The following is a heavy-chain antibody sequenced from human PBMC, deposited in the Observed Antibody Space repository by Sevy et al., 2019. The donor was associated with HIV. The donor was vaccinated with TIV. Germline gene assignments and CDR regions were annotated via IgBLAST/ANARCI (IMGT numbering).Heavy chain of an antibody. V-gene: IGHV3-30*03. J-gene: IGHJ4*02. CDR3: ARQERQQLVD. Sequence: GGSLRLSCAASGFTFSNYGLHWVRQAPGKGLEWVAIISYDGSKKYYADSVKGRFTISRDNSKNTLYLQMNSLRGEDTGVYYCARQERQQLVDWGQGTLVTVSS. CDR1: GFTFSNYG. CDR2: ISYDGSKK. D-gene: IGHD6-13*01.